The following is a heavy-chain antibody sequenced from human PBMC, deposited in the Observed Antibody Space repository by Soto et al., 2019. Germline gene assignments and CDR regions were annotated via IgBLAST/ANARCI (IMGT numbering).Heavy chain of an antibody. CDR3: ARAPGWSGDYAIKAYYYYYMDV. CDR2: INPSGGST. Sequence: GASVKVSCKASGYTFTSYYMHWVRQAPGQGLEWMGIINPSGGSTSYAQKFQGRVTMTRDTSTSTVYMELSSLRSEDTAVYYCARAPGWSGDYAIKAYYYYYMDVWGKGTTVTVSS. V-gene: IGHV1-46*03. CDR1: GYTFTSYY. D-gene: IGHD4-17*01. J-gene: IGHJ6*03.